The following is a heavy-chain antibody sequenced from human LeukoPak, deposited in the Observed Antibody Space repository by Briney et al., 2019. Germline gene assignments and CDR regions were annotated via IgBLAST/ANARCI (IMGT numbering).Heavy chain of an antibody. Sequence: GGSLRLSCAASGFTFSSYWMLWVRQIPGKGLLWVSRIKNDGSTTTYAESVKGRFTISRDNAKNSLYLQMNSLRAEDTALYYCARTGARLPGGAFDIWGQGTMVTVSS. V-gene: IGHV3-74*01. CDR3: ARTGARLPGGAFDI. D-gene: IGHD5-18*01. CDR1: GFTFSSYW. CDR2: IKNDGSTT. J-gene: IGHJ3*02.